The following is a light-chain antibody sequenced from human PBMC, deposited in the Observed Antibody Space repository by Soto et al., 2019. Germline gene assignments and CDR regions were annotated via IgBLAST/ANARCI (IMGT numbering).Light chain of an antibody. CDR2: GAS. CDR1: QSVTNSY. Sequence: EIVMTQSPVILSVSPGERATLSCRASQSVTNSYLAWYQQKPGQAPRLLIFGASTRAAGIPARFSGSGSGTEFTLTISSLQSEDFAVYYCQQYDKWPPSNTFGQGTKLEIK. J-gene: IGKJ2*01. CDR3: QQYDKWPPSNT. V-gene: IGKV3-15*01.